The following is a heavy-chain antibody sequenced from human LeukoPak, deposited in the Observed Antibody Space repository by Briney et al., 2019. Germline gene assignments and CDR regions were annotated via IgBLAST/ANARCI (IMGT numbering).Heavy chain of an antibody. V-gene: IGHV3-23*01. Sequence: PGGSLRLSCAASGFTFSRIAMGWVRQAPGKGLEWVSSISGNGGSAYFAGSVRGRFTISRDNSKNTVSLHMSSLRVEDTAVYYCAYHPGVQFGFWGQGTLVTVSS. CDR3: AYHPGVQFGF. CDR2: ISGNGGSA. CDR1: GFTFSRIA. D-gene: IGHD2-8*01. J-gene: IGHJ4*02.